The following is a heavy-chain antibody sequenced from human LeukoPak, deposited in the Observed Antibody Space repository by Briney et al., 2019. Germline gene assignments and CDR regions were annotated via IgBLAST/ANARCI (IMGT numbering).Heavy chain of an antibody. Sequence: GGSLRLSCAASGFTFSNYAMHWVRQAPGKGLEWVAVISDDGSNKYYADSVKGRFTISRDNSKNTLYLQMNSLRAEDTAVYYCARDVDSSGWFPYYYYYGMDVWGQGTTVTVSS. CDR1: GFTFSNYA. V-gene: IGHV3-30*04. D-gene: IGHD6-19*01. J-gene: IGHJ6*02. CDR2: ISDDGSNK. CDR3: ARDVDSSGWFPYYYYYGMDV.